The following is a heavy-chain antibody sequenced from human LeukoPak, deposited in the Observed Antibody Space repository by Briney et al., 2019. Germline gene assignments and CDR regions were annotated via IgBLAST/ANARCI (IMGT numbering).Heavy chain of an antibody. Sequence: PSETLSLTCTVSGGSISSSSYYWGWIRQPPGKGLEWIGYIYYSGSTNYNPSLKSRVTISVDTSKNQFSLKLSSVTAADTAVYYCARGTSRYSYGYSRWGQGTLVTVSS. V-gene: IGHV4-61*05. D-gene: IGHD5-18*01. CDR1: GGSISSSSYY. CDR2: IYYSGST. CDR3: ARGTSRYSYGYSR. J-gene: IGHJ4*02.